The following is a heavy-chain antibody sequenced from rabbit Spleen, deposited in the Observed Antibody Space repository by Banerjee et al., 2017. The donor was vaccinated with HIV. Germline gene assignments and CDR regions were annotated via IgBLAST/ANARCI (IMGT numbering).Heavy chain of an antibody. CDR1: GFTFSSYD. CDR2: IRAGNGGT. V-gene: IGHV1S40*01. Sequence: QSLEESGGGLVKPEGSLKLCCKASGFTFSSYDMCWVRQAPGKGLEWIGCIRAGNGGTYYANWVNGRFTISRTTSTVDLEMTSLTAADTATYFCARYTTHSYSLWGPGTLVTVS. D-gene: IGHD6-1*01. J-gene: IGHJ4*01. CDR3: ARYTTHSYSL.